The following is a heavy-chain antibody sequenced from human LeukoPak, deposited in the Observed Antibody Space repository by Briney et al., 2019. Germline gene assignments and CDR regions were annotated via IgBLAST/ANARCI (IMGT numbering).Heavy chain of an antibody. V-gene: IGHV1-18*01. CDR2: ISAYNGNT. CDR3: AAHSSGWYSAAFDI. D-gene: IGHD6-19*01. CDR1: GYTFTSYG. J-gene: IGHJ3*02. Sequence: ASVKVSCKASGYTFTSYGISWVRQAPGQGLEWMGWISAYNGNTNYAQKLQGRVTMTTDTSTSTAYMELRSLRSDDTAVYYCAAHSSGWYSAAFDIWGQGTMVTVSS.